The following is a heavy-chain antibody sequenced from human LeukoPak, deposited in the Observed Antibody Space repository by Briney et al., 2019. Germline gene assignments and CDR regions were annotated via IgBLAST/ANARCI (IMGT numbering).Heavy chain of an antibody. V-gene: IGHV3-23*01. Sequence: PGGSLRLSCAASGFTFSSYAMSWVRQAPGKGLEWVSAISGSSGSTYYADSVKGRFTISRDNSKNTLYLQMNSLRAEDTAVYYCAKVGLLWFGELSWDFDYWGQGTLVTVSS. CDR3: AKVGLLWFGELSWDFDY. J-gene: IGHJ4*02. D-gene: IGHD3-10*01. CDR2: ISGSSGST. CDR1: GFTFSSYA.